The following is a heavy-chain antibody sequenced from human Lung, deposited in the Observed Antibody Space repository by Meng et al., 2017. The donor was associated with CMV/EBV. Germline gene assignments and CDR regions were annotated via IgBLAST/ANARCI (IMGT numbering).Heavy chain of an antibody. CDR1: GFTFSTYW. V-gene: IGHV3-74*01. Sequence: ESXKISXAASGFTFSTYWMHWVRQVPGKGLVWVSRISSDGSSTRSYADSVKGRFTISRDNAKNTLYLQMNSLRAEDTAVYYCVRGAMCSSTSCYKYYYYGMDVWGQGTTVXVSS. CDR3: VRGAMCSSTSCYKYYYYGMDV. J-gene: IGHJ6*02. CDR2: ISSDGSST. D-gene: IGHD2-2*02.